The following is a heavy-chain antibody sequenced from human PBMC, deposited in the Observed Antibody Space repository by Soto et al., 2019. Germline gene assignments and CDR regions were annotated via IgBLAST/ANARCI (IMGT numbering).Heavy chain of an antibody. CDR3: ARQLSHICDS. V-gene: IGHV5-51*01. Sequence: PGESLKISCKGVGYKFGSAWIGWVRQMPGKGLEWMGIIKPGTSDIRYSPSCRGHVTISADGAVSTAYLQWSSLKASDTAMYYCARQLSHICDSWGQGTLVTVSS. D-gene: IGHD3-3*02. CDR2: IKPGTSDI. CDR1: GYKFGSAW. J-gene: IGHJ4*02.